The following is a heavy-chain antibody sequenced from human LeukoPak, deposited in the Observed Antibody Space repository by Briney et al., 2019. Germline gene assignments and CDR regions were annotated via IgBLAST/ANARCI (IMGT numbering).Heavy chain of an antibody. J-gene: IGHJ6*02. CDR1: GYTFTSYY. Sequence: ASVKVSCKASGYTFTSYYMHWVRQAPGQGLEWMGIINPSGGSTSYAQKFQGRVTMTRNTSISTAYMELSSLRSEDTAVYYCARLRHITIFGGMDVWGQGTTVTVSS. CDR3: ARLRHITIFGGMDV. D-gene: IGHD3-3*01. V-gene: IGHV1-46*01. CDR2: INPSGGST.